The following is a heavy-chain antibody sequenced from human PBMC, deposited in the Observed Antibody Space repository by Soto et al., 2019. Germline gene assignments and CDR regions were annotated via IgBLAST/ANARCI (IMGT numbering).Heavy chain of an antibody. D-gene: IGHD2-21*02. CDR2: INPSGGST. V-gene: IGHV1-46*01. CDR1: GYTFTSYY. J-gene: IGHJ4*02. CDR3: ARDGVVTAILDY. Sequence: QVQLVQSGAEVKKPGASVKVSCKASGYTFTSYYMHWVRQAPGQGLEWMGIINPSGGSTSYAQKFQGSVTMTRDTSTSTVYMELSSLRSEDTAVYYCARDGVVTAILDYWGQGTLVTVSS.